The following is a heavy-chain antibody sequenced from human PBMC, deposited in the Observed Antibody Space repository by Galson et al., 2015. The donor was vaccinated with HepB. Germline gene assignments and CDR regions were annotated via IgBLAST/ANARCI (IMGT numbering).Heavy chain of an antibody. CDR2: ISCYNGNT. V-gene: IGHV1-18*01. D-gene: IGHD1-7*01. J-gene: IGHJ4*02. CDR3: ARYTVQTCITGSTTFDF. Sequence: SVKVSCKASGYTFAKYGLSWVRQAPGQGLEWMGWISCYNGNTKYAQQFQDRVTMTTDTSTSTAHMELSSLRSDDTAVYYCARYTVQTCITGSTTFDFWGQGTLVTVSS. CDR1: GYTFAKYG.